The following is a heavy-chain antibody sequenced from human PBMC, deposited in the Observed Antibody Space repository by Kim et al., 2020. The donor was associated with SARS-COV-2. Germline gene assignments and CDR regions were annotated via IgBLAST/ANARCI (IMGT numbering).Heavy chain of an antibody. D-gene: IGHD3-3*01. CDR2: IKSKTDGGTT. CDR1: GFTFSNAW. V-gene: IGHV3-15*01. CDR3: TTLPIPPSYYDFWSGYWPYNWFDP. Sequence: GGSLRLSCAASGFTFSNAWMSWVRQAPGKGLEWVGRIKSKTDGGTTDYAAPVKGRFTISRDDSKNTLYLQMNSLKTEDTAVYYCTTLPIPPSYYDFWSGYWPYNWFDPWGQGTLVTVSS. J-gene: IGHJ5*02.